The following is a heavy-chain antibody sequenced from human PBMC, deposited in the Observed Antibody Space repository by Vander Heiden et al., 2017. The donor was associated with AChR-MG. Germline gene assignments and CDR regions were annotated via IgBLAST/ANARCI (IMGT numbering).Heavy chain of an antibody. CDR3: ATRLGPYFDY. V-gene: IGHV3-23*01. J-gene: IGHJ4*02. Sequence: EVQLLESGGGLVQPGGSLRLSCDAPGFTFSSYAMSWVRQAPGKGLEWVSVISGGGGTTYYADSVKGRFTISRDNSKNTLYLQMNSLRAEDTAVYFCATRLGPYFDYWGQGNLVTVSA. D-gene: IGHD7-27*01. CDR2: ISGGGGTT. CDR1: GFTFSSYA.